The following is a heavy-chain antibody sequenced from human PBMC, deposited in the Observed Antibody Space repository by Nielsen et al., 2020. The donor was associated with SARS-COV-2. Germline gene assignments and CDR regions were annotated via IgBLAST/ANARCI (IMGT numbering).Heavy chain of an antibody. CDR2: ISTSGST. Sequence: SETLSLTCTVSGGSVSSGSYYWSWIRQPAGKGLEWIGRISTSGSTNYNPSLKSRVTMSLDTSKNQFSLKLSSVTAADTAVYYCARAPPWSSSWDALGGYYYYGMDVWGQGTTVTVSS. CDR3: ARAPPWSSSWDALGGYYYYGMDV. CDR1: GGSVSSGSYY. D-gene: IGHD6-13*01. J-gene: IGHJ6*02. V-gene: IGHV4-61*02.